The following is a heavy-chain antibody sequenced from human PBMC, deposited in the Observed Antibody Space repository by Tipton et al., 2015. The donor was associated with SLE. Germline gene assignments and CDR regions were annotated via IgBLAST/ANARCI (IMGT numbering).Heavy chain of an antibody. CDR1: GFTFSSYE. D-gene: IGHD6-19*01. CDR2: ISSNGGST. J-gene: IGHJ1*01. V-gene: IGHV3-48*03. Sequence: SLRLSCAASGFTFSSYEMNWVRQAPGKGLEYVSAISSNGGSTYYADSVKGRFTISRDNANNSLYLQMNSLRAEDTAVYYCARDLYISGFWGQGTLVTVSS. CDR3: ARDLYISGF.